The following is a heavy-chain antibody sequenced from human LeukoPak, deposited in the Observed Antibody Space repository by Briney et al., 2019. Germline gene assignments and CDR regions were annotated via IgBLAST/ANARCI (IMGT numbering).Heavy chain of an antibody. V-gene: IGHV3-73*01. J-gene: IGHJ4*02. D-gene: IGHD4-23*01. CDR1: GFTFSGSA. Sequence: GGSLRLSCAASGFTFSGSAVHWVRKASGQGLEWVGRIRSKANSYATAYAASVKGSFTISRDDSKNTAYLQMNSLKTEDTAVYYCTRLVFGGNGNDYWGQGSLVTVSS. CDR2: IRSKANSYAT. CDR3: TRLVFGGNGNDY.